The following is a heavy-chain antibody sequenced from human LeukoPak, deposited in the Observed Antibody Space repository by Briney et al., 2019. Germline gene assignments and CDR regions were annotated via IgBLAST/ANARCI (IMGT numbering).Heavy chain of an antibody. CDR3: AKDPYSSSWHYHWFDP. CDR1: GFTFSSYA. CDR2: ISGSGGST. Sequence: GGSLRLSCAASGFTFSSYAMSWVRQAPGKGLEWVSAISGSGGSTYYADSVKGRFTISRDNSKNTLYLQMNSLRAGDTAVYYCAKDPYSSSWHYHWFDPWGQGTLVTVSS. J-gene: IGHJ5*02. D-gene: IGHD6-13*01. V-gene: IGHV3-23*01.